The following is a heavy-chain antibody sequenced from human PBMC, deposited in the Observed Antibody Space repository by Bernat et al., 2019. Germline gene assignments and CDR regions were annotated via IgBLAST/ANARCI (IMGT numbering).Heavy chain of an antibody. CDR2: VTGSGTNI. CDR3: ARDDHKWGAVAGYFDY. J-gene: IGHJ4*02. CDR1: GFSFSSYD. Sequence: EVQLVESGGGLVQPGGSLRLSCAASGFSFSSYDMNWVRQAPGKGLEWVSLVTGSGTNIFYADSVKGRFTISRDNSKNTLYLQMNSLRAEDTAVYYCARDDHKWGAVAGYFDYWGQGTLVTVSS. D-gene: IGHD6-19*01. V-gene: IGHV3-48*01.